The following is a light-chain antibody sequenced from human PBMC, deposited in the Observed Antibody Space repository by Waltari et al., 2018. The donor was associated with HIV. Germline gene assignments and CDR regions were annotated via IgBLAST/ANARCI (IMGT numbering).Light chain of an antibody. J-gene: IGLJ2*01. V-gene: IGLV2-14*01. CDR1: NSDVGAYNY. CDR3: SSYTITTAIV. CDR2: EVT. Sequence: QSALTQPASVSGSPGQSITISCNGTNSDVGAYNYVSWYQQHPGKAPKLLIYEVTNRPPGISNRFSGSKSGNTASMTISGLQPEDEADYYCSSYTITTAIVFGGGTKLTVL.